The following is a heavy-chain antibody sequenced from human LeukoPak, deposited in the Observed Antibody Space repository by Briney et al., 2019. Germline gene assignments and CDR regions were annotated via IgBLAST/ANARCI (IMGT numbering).Heavy chain of an antibody. Sequence: PSENLSLNCAVYGGSFSGYYWSWIRQPPGKGLEWIGEINHSGSTNYNPSLKSRVTISVDTSKNQFSLKLSSVTAADTAVYYCASLEWLPYYFDYWGQGTLVTVSS. J-gene: IGHJ4*02. CDR3: ASLEWLPYYFDY. D-gene: IGHD3-3*01. CDR1: GGSFSGYY. CDR2: INHSGST. V-gene: IGHV4-34*01.